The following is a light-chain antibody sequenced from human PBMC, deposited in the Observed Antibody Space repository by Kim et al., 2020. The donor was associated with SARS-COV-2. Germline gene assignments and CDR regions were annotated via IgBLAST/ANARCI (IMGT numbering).Light chain of an antibody. CDR1: QNIDTW. CDR2: RAS. Sequence: ASIGDRVTITCLASQNIDTWVAWYQQKPGKAPKLLIYRASTLESGVPSKFSGSGFGTEFTLTISSLQPDDFATYYCQQYNSFPYTFGRGTKLEI. CDR3: QQYNSFPYT. V-gene: IGKV1-5*03. J-gene: IGKJ2*01.